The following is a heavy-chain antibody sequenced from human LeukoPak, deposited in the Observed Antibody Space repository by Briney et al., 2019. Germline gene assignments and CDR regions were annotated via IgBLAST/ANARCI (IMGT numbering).Heavy chain of an antibody. CDR3: ARGSGSYGAQH. D-gene: IGHD1-26*01. Sequence: PSETLSLTCTVSGGSISSYYWSWIRQPPGKGLEWIGYIYYGGSTNYNPSLKSRVTISADTSKNQFSLKLNSVTAADTAVYYCARGSGSYGAQHWGQGTLVTVSS. CDR1: GGSISSYY. V-gene: IGHV4-59*01. J-gene: IGHJ1*01. CDR2: IYYGGST.